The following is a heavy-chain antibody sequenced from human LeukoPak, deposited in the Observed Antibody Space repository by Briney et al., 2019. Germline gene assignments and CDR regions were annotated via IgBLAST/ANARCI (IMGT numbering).Heavy chain of an antibody. V-gene: IGHV4-39*01. CDR2: ITNTGST. CDR1: GGSISNSGHY. CDR3: ARKTPGTSVDV. Sequence: SETLSLTCTVSGGSISNSGHYWVWIRQPPGEGLEWIGTITNTGSTYSNPSLKSRGTISIDASKTQISLRLTSVTAADTAVFYCARKTPGTSVDVWGQGTPVTVSS. J-gene: IGHJ6*02. D-gene: IGHD3-10*01.